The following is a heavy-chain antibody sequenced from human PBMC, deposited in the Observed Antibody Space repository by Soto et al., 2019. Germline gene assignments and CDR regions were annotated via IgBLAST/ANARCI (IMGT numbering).Heavy chain of an antibody. CDR1: SASVDSGAHY. V-gene: IGHV4-31*03. CDR2: IYYIGDT. Sequence: SDTLSLTCSLSSASVDSGAHYWSWLRQHPGKGLEWIGYIYYIGDTQYNPSLKSRVTISKDTAKNQFSLKLDSVTAADTAVYYCARGYRGAFDIWGQGTMVT. D-gene: IGHD1-20*01. CDR3: ARGYRGAFDI. J-gene: IGHJ3*02.